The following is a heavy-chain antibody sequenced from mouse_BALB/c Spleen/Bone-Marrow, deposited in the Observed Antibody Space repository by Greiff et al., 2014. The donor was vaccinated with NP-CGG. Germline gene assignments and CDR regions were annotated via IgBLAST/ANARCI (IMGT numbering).Heavy chain of an antibody. CDR3: ARGGASGLYYYAVDY. V-gene: IGHV1S137*01. Sequence: QVQLQQSGAELVRPGVSVKISCKGSGYTFTDFAIHWVKQSHTKSLEWIGVISPYYVDGGYNQKFKGKATMTIDRSSSTAYMELARPTSEDSAIYYCARGGASGLYYYAVDYWGQGTSVTVSS. D-gene: IGHD3-1*01. CDR1: GYTFTDFA. CDR2: ISPYYVDG. J-gene: IGHJ4*01.